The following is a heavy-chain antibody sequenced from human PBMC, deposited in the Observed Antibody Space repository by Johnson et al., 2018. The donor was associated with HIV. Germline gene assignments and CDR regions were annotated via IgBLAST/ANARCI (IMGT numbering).Heavy chain of an antibody. J-gene: IGHJ3*01. D-gene: IGHD3-16*01. V-gene: IGHV3-7*01. CDR1: GFTFSSYW. CDR2: IKQDGSEK. Sequence: VPLVESGGGLVQPGGSLRLSCAASGFTFSSYWMSWVRQAPGKGLEWVANIKQDGSEKYYVESVKGRFTISRDNAKNSLYMQMNSLRADDTVVYYCAKGRTGGPLFDLWGQGTTVIVSS. CDR3: AKGRTGGPLFDL.